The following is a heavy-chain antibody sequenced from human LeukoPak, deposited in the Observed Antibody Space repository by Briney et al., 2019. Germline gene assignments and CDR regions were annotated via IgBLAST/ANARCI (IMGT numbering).Heavy chain of an antibody. D-gene: IGHD3-22*01. CDR1: GGSVSSYY. Sequence: PSETLSLTCNVSGGSVSSYYWSWIRQPPGKGLEWIGYIYDIGSTKYNPSLKSRVTMSVDTSKNQFSLKLSSVTAADTAVYHCARTYYYDSSGYLNHWFDPWGQGTLVTVSS. CDR2: IYDIGST. V-gene: IGHV4-59*08. CDR3: ARTYYYDSSGYLNHWFDP. J-gene: IGHJ5*02.